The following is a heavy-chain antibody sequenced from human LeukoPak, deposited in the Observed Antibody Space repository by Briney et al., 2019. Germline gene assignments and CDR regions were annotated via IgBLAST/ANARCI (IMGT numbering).Heavy chain of an antibody. Sequence: GGSLRLSCAASGFTFSDYALHWVRQAPGKGLEWVAVISYDGSNKYYADSVKGRFTISRDNSKNTLYLQMNSLRAEDTAVYYCAKDRYSYGHIYYYYGMDVWGQGTTVTVSS. CDR2: ISYDGSNK. CDR1: GFTFSDYA. CDR3: AKDRYSYGHIYYYYGMDV. D-gene: IGHD5-18*01. J-gene: IGHJ6*02. V-gene: IGHV3-30*01.